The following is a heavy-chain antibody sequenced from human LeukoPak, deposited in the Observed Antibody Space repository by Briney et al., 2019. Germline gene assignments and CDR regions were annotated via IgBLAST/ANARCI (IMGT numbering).Heavy chain of an antibody. V-gene: IGHV3-21*01. D-gene: IGHD4-11*01. CDR2: ISSSSSYI. CDR1: GFTFSSYS. Sequence: GGSLRLSCAASGFTFSSYSMNWVRQAPGKGLEWVSSISSSSSYIYYADSVKGRFIISRDNSKNTLYLQMNSLRAEDTAVYYCARGNSHSFDYWGQGALVTVSS. CDR3: ARGNSHSFDY. J-gene: IGHJ4*02.